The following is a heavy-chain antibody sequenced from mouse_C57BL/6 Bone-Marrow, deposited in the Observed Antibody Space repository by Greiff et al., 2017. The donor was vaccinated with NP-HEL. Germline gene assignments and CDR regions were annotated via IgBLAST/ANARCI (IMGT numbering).Heavy chain of an antibody. D-gene: IGHD1-1*01. CDR3: SRRDYGSSSDY. CDR1: GYTFTSYG. J-gene: IGHJ2*01. CDR2: IYPRSGNT. Sequence: QVQLQQSGAELARPGASVKLSCTASGYTFTSYGISWVKQRTGQGLEWIGEIYPRSGNTYYNEKFKGKATLTADKSSSTAYLELRSLTSEDSGVYLCSRRDYGSSSDYWGQGTTPTVSS. V-gene: IGHV1-81*01.